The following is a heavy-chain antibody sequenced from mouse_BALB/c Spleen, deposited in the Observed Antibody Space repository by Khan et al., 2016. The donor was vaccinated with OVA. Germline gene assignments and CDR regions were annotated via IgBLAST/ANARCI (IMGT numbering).Heavy chain of an antibody. V-gene: IGHV1-20*02. Sequence: VQLQQSGPELVRPGASVKISCTASGYSFTGYFMNWVMQSHGKSLEWIGRINPHIGETFYNQRFKDKATLTLDESSSTAHMELRSLASEDSAVYYCTRIYRSDFDYWGQGTTLTVSS. CDR3: TRIYRSDFDY. CDR1: GYSFTGYF. J-gene: IGHJ2*01. CDR2: INPHIGET. D-gene: IGHD6-1*01.